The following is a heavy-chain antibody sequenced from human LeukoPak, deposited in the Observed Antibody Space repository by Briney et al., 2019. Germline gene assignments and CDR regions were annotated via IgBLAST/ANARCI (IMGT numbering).Heavy chain of an antibody. J-gene: IGHJ4*02. Sequence: PGGSLRLSCAASGFTFSSYAMSWVRQAPGKGLEWVSAISGSGGSTYYADSVKGRFTISRDNSKNTLYLQMNSLRAEDTAVHYCAKVLLWFGEPSGFDYWGQGTLVTVSS. V-gene: IGHV3-23*01. CDR3: AKVLLWFGEPSGFDY. CDR1: GFTFSSYA. CDR2: ISGSGGST. D-gene: IGHD3-10*01.